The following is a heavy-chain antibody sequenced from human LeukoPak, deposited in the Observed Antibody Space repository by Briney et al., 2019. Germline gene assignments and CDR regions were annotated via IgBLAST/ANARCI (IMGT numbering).Heavy chain of an antibody. CDR2: IYYSGST. J-gene: IGHJ5*02. V-gene: IGHV4-59*01. D-gene: IGHD6-13*01. CDR1: GGSISSYY. Sequence: SETLSLTCTVSGGSISSYYWSWIRQPPGKGLEWIGYIYYSGSTNYNPSLKSRVTISVDTSKNQFSLKLSSVTAADTTVYYCARGGDSSSWYSWFDPWGQGTLVTVSS. CDR3: ARGGDSSSWYSWFDP.